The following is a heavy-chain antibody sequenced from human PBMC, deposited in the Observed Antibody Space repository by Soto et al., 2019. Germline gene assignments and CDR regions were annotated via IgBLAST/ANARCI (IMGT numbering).Heavy chain of an antibody. Sequence: GGSLTLSCAASGFTFSIYWIHWVRQVQGTGRGWVSRINSYVRSTTYADSVKGRFTISSDNAKNTVYLQMDSLRDEETAVYYCASSGYYLPFDSWGQGIPVTVSS. V-gene: IGHV3-74*01. CDR2: INSYVRST. D-gene: IGHD3-22*01. CDR1: GFTFSIYW. J-gene: IGHJ4*02. CDR3: ASSGYYLPFDS.